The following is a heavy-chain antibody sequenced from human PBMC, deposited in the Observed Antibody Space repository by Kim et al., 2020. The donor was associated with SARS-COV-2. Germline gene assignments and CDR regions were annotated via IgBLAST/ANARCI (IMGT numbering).Heavy chain of an antibody. J-gene: IGHJ6*02. CDR1: GFTFSSYA. Sequence: GGSLRLSCAASGFTFSSYAMHWVRQAPGKGLEWVAVISYDGSNKYYADSVKGRFTISRDNSKNTLYLQMNSLRAEDTAVYYCARDMGVRRGYVGTYCMDVWGQGTTVTVSS. D-gene: IGHD5-18*01. V-gene: IGHV3-30-3*01. CDR2: ISYDGSNK. CDR3: ARDMGVRRGYVGTYCMDV.